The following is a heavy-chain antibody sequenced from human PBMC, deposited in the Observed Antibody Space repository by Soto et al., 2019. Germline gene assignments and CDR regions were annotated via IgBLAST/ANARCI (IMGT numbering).Heavy chain of an antibody. D-gene: IGHD3-3*01. CDR1: GFTFSSFG. CDR2: IWYDGSKK. V-gene: IGHV3-33*01. Sequence: QVQVVESGGGVVQPGRSLRLSCAASGFTFSSFGMHWVRQAPGKGLEWVSLIWYDGSKKSYGDSVKGRFTISRDNSRNPVYLQMNSMRADDTAVYYCARDASYYSLWSGYYPSRNGMDVWGPGTTVTVS. J-gene: IGHJ6*02. CDR3: ARDASYYSLWSGYYPSRNGMDV.